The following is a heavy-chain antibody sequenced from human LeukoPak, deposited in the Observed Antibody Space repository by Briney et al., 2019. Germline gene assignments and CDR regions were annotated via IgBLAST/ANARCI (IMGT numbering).Heavy chain of an antibody. J-gene: IGHJ4*02. CDR3: ARATLPYSSSGFDY. CDR1: GGSVSSGSYY. D-gene: IGHD6-13*01. Sequence: PSEGLSVTCIVSGGSVSSGSYYWSWIRQPPGKGLEWIGYIYYSGSTNYNPSLKSRVTISVDTSKNQFSLKLSSVTAADTAVYYCARATLPYSSSGFDYWGQGTLVTVSS. V-gene: IGHV4-61*01. CDR2: IYYSGST.